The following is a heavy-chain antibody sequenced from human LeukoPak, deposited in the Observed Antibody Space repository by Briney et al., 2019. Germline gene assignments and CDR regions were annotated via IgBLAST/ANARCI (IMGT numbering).Heavy chain of an antibody. J-gene: IGHJ4*02. V-gene: IGHV4-61*02. CDR2: IYTSGST. CDR1: GVSISSGSYY. CDR3: ARETPSREYSGSYDLDY. D-gene: IGHD1-26*01. Sequence: SETLSVTCTVSGVSISSGSYYWSWIRQPAGKGLEWIGRIYTSGSTNYNPSLKSRVTISVDTSKNQFSLKLSSVTAADTAVYYCARETPSREYSGSYDLDYWGQRTLVTVSS.